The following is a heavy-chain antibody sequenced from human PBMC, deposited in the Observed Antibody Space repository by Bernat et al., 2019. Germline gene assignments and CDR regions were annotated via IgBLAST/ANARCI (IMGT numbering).Heavy chain of an antibody. V-gene: IGHV3-11*01. CDR1: GFTFSDYY. D-gene: IGHD2-15*01. CDR3: ARVVVVVVAASYYMDV. CDR2: ISSSGSTI. J-gene: IGHJ6*03. Sequence: QVQLVESGGGLVKPGGSLRLSCAASGFTFSDYYMSWIRQAPGKGLEWVSYISSSGSTIYYADSVKGRFTISRDNAKNSLYLQMNSLRVEDTAVYYCARVVVVVVAASYYMDVWGKGTTVTVSS.